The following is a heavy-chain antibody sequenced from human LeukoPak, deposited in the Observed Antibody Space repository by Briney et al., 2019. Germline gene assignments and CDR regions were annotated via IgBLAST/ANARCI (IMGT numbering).Heavy chain of an antibody. CDR3: ARDSGITIFGVVTAPDY. CDR1: GFPFSSHL. Sequence: GGSLRLSCAASGFPFSSHLMTWVRWAPGKGAGWVANKKQDGSEKYYVDSVEGRLTISRDNAKNSLYLQMNSLRAEDTAVYYCARDSGITIFGVVTAPDYWGQGTLVSVSS. J-gene: IGHJ4*02. CDR2: KKQDGSEK. V-gene: IGHV3-7*01. D-gene: IGHD3-3*01.